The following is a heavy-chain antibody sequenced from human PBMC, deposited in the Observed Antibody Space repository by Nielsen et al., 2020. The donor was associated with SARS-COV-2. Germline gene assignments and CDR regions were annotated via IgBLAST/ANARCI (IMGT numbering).Heavy chain of an antibody. CDR3: ARHEYSSSSEGLQH. CDR1: GYSFTSYW. CDR2: IDPSNSYT. J-gene: IGHJ1*01. V-gene: IGHV5-10-1*01. D-gene: IGHD6-6*01. Sequence: GESLKISCKGSGYSFTSYWISWVRQMPGKGLEWMGRIDPSNSYTNYSPSFQGHVTISADKSISTAYLQWSSLKASDTAMYYCARHEYSSSSEGLQHWGQGTLVTVSS.